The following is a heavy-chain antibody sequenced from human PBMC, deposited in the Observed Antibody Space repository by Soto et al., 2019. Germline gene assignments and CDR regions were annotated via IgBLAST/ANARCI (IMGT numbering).Heavy chain of an antibody. CDR2: ITPSDGDV. V-gene: IGHV1-45*02. Sequence: SVKVSCKALGNTFTYRYLHWVRQAPGQALEWMGWITPSDGDVHYAQKFQERVTITRDRSINTAYMRMSSLRSEDTAMYYCATGGAGSGPFTWELPDHWGQGTLVTVSS. CDR3: ATGGAGSGPFTWELPDH. J-gene: IGHJ4*02. CDR1: GNTFTYRY. D-gene: IGHD1-26*01.